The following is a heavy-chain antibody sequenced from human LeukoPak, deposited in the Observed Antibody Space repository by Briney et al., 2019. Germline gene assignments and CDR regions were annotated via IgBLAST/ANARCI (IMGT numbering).Heavy chain of an antibody. CDR2: INSDGSST. Sequence: GGSLRLSCAASGFTFSSYWMHWVRHAPGKGLVWVSRINSDGSSTSYADSVKGRFTISRDNAKNTLYLQMNSLRAEDTAGYYCARVQGSSSCPTYWGQGTLVTVSS. D-gene: IGHD6-13*01. CDR3: ARVQGSSSCPTY. J-gene: IGHJ4*02. CDR1: GFTFSSYW. V-gene: IGHV3-74*01.